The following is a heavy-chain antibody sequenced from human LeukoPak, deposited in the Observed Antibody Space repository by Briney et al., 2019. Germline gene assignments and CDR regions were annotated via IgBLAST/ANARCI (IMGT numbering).Heavy chain of an antibody. V-gene: IGHV1-18*01. Sequence: ASVKVSCKASGYTFTSYGISWVRQAPGQGLEWIGWISAYNGNTNYAQKLQGRVTMTTDTSTSTAYMELRSLRSDDTAVYYCARDPGGYYYDSSGYYPDYWGQGTLVTVSS. CDR2: ISAYNGNT. CDR1: GYTFTSYG. J-gene: IGHJ4*02. CDR3: ARDPGGYYYDSSGYYPDY. D-gene: IGHD3-22*01.